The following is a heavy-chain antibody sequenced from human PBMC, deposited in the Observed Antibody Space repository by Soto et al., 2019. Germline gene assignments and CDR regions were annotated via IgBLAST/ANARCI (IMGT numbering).Heavy chain of an antibody. CDR1: GFTFRNYA. J-gene: IGHJ4*02. Sequence: GGSLRLSCAASGFTFRNYAMNWVRQAPGKGLEWVSGISYSGGSTFYADSVEGRFTISRDDSKNTLFLQMNSLRAEDTAVYYCAKGDSIFGVVLPYLDYWGQGTLVTVSS. CDR2: ISYSGGST. V-gene: IGHV3-23*01. D-gene: IGHD3-3*01. CDR3: AKGDSIFGVVLPYLDY.